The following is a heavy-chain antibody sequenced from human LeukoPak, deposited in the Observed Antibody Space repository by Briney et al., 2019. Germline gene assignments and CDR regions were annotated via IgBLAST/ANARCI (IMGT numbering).Heavy chain of an antibody. CDR1: GGSFSGYY. D-gene: IGHD1-1*01. J-gene: IGHJ4*02. CDR3: AREGWYKRGKFDY. CDR2: INHSGST. Sequence: PSETLSLTCAVYGGSFSGYYWSWIRQPPGKGLEWIGEINHSGSTNYNPSLKIRVTISVDTSKNQFSLKLSSVTAADTAVYYCAREGWYKRGKFDYWGQGTLVTVSS. V-gene: IGHV4-34*01.